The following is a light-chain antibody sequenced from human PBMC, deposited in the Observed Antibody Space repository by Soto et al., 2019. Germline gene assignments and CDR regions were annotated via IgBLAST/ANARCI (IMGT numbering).Light chain of an antibody. CDR2: VAS. Sequence: IRMTQSPSSLSASTGDRVTITCRASQGISSYLAWYQQKPGKAPKLLIYVASTLQSGVPSRFSGSGSGTEFTLTISSLQPEDLATYYCQQLNNYPRTFGQGTKVDIK. V-gene: IGKV1-9*01. CDR3: QQLNNYPRT. J-gene: IGKJ1*01. CDR1: QGISSY.